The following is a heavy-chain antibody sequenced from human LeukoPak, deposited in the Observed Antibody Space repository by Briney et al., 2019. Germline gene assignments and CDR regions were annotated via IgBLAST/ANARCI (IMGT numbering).Heavy chain of an antibody. CDR2: IWYDGSKK. CDR3: ARVANITTFGMDV. Sequence: PGRSLRLSCAASGFTFSSFGMHWVRQAPGKGLEWVAVIWYDGSKKYYADSVKGRFTIPSDNSKNTLYLQMSSLRGEDTSVYYCARVANITTFGMDVWGQGTAVTVSS. CDR1: GFTFSSFG. D-gene: IGHD3-9*01. V-gene: IGHV3-33*01. J-gene: IGHJ6*02.